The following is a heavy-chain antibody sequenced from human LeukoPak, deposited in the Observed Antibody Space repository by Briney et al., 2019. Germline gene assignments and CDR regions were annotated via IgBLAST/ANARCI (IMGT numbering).Heavy chain of an antibody. J-gene: IGHJ4*02. D-gene: IGHD5-24*01. V-gene: IGHV1-46*01. CDR2: INPRRGST. CDR1: GYAFSSYY. CDR3: TRRDGYNAFDY. Sequence: ASVKVSCKASGYAFSSYYMHWVRQAPGQGPEWMGIINPRRGSTTYAQKFQGRVTMTGDTSTSTVYMELSSLRSEDTAVYHCTRRDGYNAFDYWGQGTLVTVSS.